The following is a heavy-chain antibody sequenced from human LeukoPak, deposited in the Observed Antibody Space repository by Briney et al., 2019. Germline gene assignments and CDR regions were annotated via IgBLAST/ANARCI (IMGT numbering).Heavy chain of an antibody. CDR3: ARHITYYDILTGYYADYYYYYMDV. CDR2: IYYSGTT. Sequence: SETLSLTCTVSRGSISSSSYYWGWIRQPPGKGLEWIGSIYYSGTTYYNPSLKSRVTISVDTSKNQFSLKLSSVTAADTAVYYCARHITYYDILTGYYADYYYYYMDVWGKGTTVTVSS. V-gene: IGHV4-39*01. D-gene: IGHD3-9*01. CDR1: RGSISSSSYY. J-gene: IGHJ6*03.